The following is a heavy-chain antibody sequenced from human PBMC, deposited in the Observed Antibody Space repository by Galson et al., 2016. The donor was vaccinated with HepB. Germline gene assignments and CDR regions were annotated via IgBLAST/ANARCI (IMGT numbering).Heavy chain of an antibody. CDR2: INPNSGGT. Sequence: SVKVSCKASGYTFTGYYMHWVRQAPGQGLEWMGRINPNSGGTNYAQKFQGRVTMTRDTSISTAYMELRSLRSDDTAVYYCARDPRKIRYQLLEIYYYYYAMYCWGQGTTVTVSS. CDR3: ARDPRKIRYQLLEIYYYYYAMYC. D-gene: IGHD2-2*01. V-gene: IGHV1-2*06. CDR1: GYTFTGYY. J-gene: IGHJ6*02.